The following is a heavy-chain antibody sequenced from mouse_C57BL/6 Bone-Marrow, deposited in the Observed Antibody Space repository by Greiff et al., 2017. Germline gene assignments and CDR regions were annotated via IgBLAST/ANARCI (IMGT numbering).Heavy chain of an antibody. J-gene: IGHJ4*01. D-gene: IGHD3-2*02. CDR3: ARLGAQAFYYAMDY. V-gene: IGHV5-2*01. Sequence: DVMLVESGGGLVQPGESLKLSCESNEYEFPSHDMSWVRKTPEKRLELVAAINSDGGSTYYPDTMERRFIISRDNTKKTLYLQMSSLRSEDTALYYCARLGAQAFYYAMDYWGQGTSVTVSS. CDR2: INSDGGST. CDR1: EYEFPSHD.